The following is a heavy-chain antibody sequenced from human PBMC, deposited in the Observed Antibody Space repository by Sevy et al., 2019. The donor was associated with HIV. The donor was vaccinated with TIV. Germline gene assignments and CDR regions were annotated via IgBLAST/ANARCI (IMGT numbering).Heavy chain of an antibody. J-gene: IGHJ3*02. CDR3: ASLPNNYYDISGSSGDDAFHI. CDR2: IWNDRSNK. Sequence: GSLRLSCAAYGFTFSIYGMHWVRQAPGKGLEWVAVIWNDRSNKHYADSVKGRFTISRDNAKNTLYLQMNSLRVEDTAVYYCASLPNNYYDISGSSGDDAFHIWGQGTRVTVSS. CDR1: GFTFSIYG. V-gene: IGHV3-33*01. D-gene: IGHD3-22*01.